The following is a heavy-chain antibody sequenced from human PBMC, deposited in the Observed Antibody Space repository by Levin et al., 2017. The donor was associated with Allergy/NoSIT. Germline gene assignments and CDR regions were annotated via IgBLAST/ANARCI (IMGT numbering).Heavy chain of an antibody. J-gene: IGHJ4*02. CDR3: ASPFDYYVSSGFSALGY. D-gene: IGHD3-22*01. CDR1: GFTFSSYA. V-gene: IGHV3-30*04. Sequence: GESLKISCAASGFTFSSYAMHWVRQAPGKGLEWVTLISYDGSTKYYADSVKGRFTISRDNSKNTLYLQMNSLRAEDTAVYYCASPFDYYVSSGFSALGYWGKGNLVTVSS. CDR2: ISYDGSTK.